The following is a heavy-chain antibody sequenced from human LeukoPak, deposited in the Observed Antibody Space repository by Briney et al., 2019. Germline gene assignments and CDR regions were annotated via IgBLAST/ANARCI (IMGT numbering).Heavy chain of an antibody. V-gene: IGHV1-69*13. J-gene: IGHJ5*02. CDR3: ARRPVTLTTGTGGDWFDP. Sequence: ASVKVSCKASGGTFSSYAISWVRQAPGQGLEWMGGIIAIFGTANYAQKFQGRVTITADESTSTAYMELSSLRSEDTAVYYCARRPVTLTTGTGGDWFDPWGQGTLVTVSS. D-gene: IGHD1-1*01. CDR1: GGTFSSYA. CDR2: IIAIFGTA.